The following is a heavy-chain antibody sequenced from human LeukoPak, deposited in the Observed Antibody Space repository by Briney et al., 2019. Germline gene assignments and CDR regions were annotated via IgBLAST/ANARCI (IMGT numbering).Heavy chain of an antibody. V-gene: IGHV1-3*01. J-gene: IGHJ4*02. CDR3: ARVTRLYCSSTSCPESGTNYFDY. Sequence: ASVKVSCKASGYIFTSYAMHWVRQAPGQKLEWMGWINAGNGNTKYSQKFQGRVTITRDTSASTAYMELSSLRSEDTAVYYCARVTRLYCSSTSCPESGTNYFDYWGQGTLVTVSS. CDR1: GYIFTSYA. CDR2: INAGNGNT. D-gene: IGHD2-2*01.